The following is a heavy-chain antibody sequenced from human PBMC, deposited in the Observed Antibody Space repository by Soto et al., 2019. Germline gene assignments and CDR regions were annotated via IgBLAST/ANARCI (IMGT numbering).Heavy chain of an antibody. J-gene: IGHJ3*02. Sequence: SETLSLTCTVSGGSISSSSYYWGWIRQPPGKGLEWIGSIYYSGSTYYNPSLKSRVTISVDTSKNQFSLKLSSVTAADTAVYYCARRGGRGYYYNVAFDIWGQGTMVT. CDR2: IYYSGST. D-gene: IGHD3-22*01. CDR3: ARRGGRGYYYNVAFDI. V-gene: IGHV4-39*01. CDR1: GGSISSSSYY.